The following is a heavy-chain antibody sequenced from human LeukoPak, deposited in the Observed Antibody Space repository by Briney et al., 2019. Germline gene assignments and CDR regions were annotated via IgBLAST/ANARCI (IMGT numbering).Heavy chain of an antibody. J-gene: IGHJ6*02. Sequence: SETLSLTCDVFGGSFTDYFWTWIRQSPGKGLEWIGEINDYSGNTNYNPSLNSRVSISLEKSKNQFSLELRSVTAADTAVYYCARGRIAKIVVVHIFQYGMDVWGQGTTVTVSS. CDR3: ARGRIAKIVVVHIFQYGMDV. D-gene: IGHD3-22*01. V-gene: IGHV4-34*01. CDR1: GGSFTDYF. CDR2: INDYSGNT.